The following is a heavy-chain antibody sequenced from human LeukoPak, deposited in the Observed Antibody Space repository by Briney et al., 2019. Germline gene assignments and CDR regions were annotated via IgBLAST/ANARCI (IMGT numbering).Heavy chain of an antibody. CDR3: ARSDYGGNPRFDY. V-gene: IGHV5-51*01. CDR1: GYSFTNYW. D-gene: IGHD4-23*01. CDR2: IYPGDSDT. Sequence: GESLKISSKGSGYSFTNYWIGWVLRKPGKSLHWMGIIYPGDSDTRYSPSFRGQVTISADKSISTAYLQWSSLKASDTAMYYCARSDYGGNPRFDYWGQGTLVTVSS. J-gene: IGHJ4*02.